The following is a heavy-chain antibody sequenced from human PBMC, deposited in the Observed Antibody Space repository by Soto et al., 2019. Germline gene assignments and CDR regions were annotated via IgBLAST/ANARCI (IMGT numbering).Heavy chain of an antibody. J-gene: IGHJ4*02. CDR2: TYYSGST. V-gene: IGHV4-30-4*01. D-gene: IGHD1-7*01. CDR1: GGSISSGDYY. Sequence: QVQLQESGPGLVKPSQTLSLTCTVSGGSISSGDYYWSWIRQPPGKGLEWIGYTYYSGSTYYNPSLKIRVTISVDTSKNQSALNLSSVTAADTAVYYCAIYTRNSGFDYWGQGTLVTVSS. CDR3: AIYTRNSGFDY.